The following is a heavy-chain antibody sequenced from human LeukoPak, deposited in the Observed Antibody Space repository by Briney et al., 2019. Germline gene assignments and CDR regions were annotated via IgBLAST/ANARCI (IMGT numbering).Heavy chain of an antibody. Sequence: GGSLRLSCAASGFTFDDYAMHWVRQVPGKGLEWVAGISRHSDSIGYADSVKGRFTISRDNAKNSLYLQMNSLRAEDTAVYYCTRGTDGLWDFWGQGTLVTVSS. CDR2: ISRHSDSI. J-gene: IGHJ4*02. D-gene: IGHD2-8*01. V-gene: IGHV3-9*01. CDR1: GFTFDDYA. CDR3: TRGTDGLWDF.